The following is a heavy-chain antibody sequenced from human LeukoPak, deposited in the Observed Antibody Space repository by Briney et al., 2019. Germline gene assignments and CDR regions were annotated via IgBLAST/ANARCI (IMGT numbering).Heavy chain of an antibody. CDR1: GFTFSSYS. CDR2: ISSSSSYI. D-gene: IGHD3-16*02. CDR3: AKGSYVWGSYHPDY. V-gene: IGHV3-21*04. Sequence: GGSLRLSCAASGFTFSSYSMNWVRQAPGKGLEWVSSISSSSSYIYYADSVKGRFTISRDNSKNTLYLQMNSLRAEDTAVYYCAKGSYVWGSYHPDYWGQGTLVTVSS. J-gene: IGHJ4*02.